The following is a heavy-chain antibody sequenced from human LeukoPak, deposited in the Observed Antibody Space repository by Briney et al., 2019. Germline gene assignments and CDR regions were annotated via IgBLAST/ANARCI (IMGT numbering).Heavy chain of an antibody. V-gene: IGHV4-39*01. CDR2: IYYSGST. CDR1: GGSLSSSSYY. CDR3: ARLDDSSGYLH. J-gene: IGHJ4*02. D-gene: IGHD3-22*01. Sequence: SETLSLTCTVSGGSLSSSSYYWGWLRQPPGTGLEGIGSIYYSGSTYYNPSLKSRVTISVDTSKNQFSPKLSSVTAADTAVYYCARLDDSSGYLHWGQGTLVTVSS.